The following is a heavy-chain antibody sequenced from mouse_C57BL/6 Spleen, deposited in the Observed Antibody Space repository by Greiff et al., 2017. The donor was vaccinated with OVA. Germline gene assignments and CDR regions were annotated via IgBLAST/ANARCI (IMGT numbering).Heavy chain of an antibody. CDR3: ARDDYDGYYAMDY. CDR1: GYTFTSYW. V-gene: IGHV1-64*01. J-gene: IGHJ4*01. CDR2: IHPNSGST. Sequence: QVQLKQPGAELVKPGASVKLSCKASGYTFTSYWMHWVKQRPGQGLEWIGMIHPNSGSTNYNEKFKSKATLTVDKSSSTAYMQLSSLTSEDSAVYYCARDDYDGYYAMDYWGQGTSVTVSS. D-gene: IGHD2-4*01.